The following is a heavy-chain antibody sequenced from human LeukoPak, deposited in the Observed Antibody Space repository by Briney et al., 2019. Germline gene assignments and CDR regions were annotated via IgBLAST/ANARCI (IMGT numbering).Heavy chain of an antibody. V-gene: IGHV1-2*06. CDR2: INPNSGGT. CDR3: ARTYSSSLGGLFQH. Sequence: GASVKVSCKVSGYTLTELSMNWVRQAPGQGLEWMGRINPNSGGTNYAQKFQGRVTMTRDTSISTAYMELNRLRSDDTAVYYCARTYSSSLGGLFQHWGQGTLVTVSS. CDR1: GYTLTELS. D-gene: IGHD6-13*01. J-gene: IGHJ1*01.